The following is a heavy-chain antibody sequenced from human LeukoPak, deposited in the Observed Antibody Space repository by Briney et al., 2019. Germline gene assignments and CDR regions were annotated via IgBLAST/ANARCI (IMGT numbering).Heavy chain of an antibody. Sequence: SETLSLTCTVSGASISSTSYYWDWIRQPPGKGLEWIGSIHYSARIYYNPSLKSRLTISPDTSKNQFSLKLTSVTAADTAVYYCTREVRSAWASFDPWGQGTLVIVSS. CDR3: TREVRSAWASFDP. CDR2: IHYSARI. V-gene: IGHV4-39*07. J-gene: IGHJ5*02. CDR1: GASISSTSYY. D-gene: IGHD1-26*01.